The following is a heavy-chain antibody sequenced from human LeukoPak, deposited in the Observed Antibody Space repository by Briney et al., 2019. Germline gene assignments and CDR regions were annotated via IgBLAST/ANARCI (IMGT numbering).Heavy chain of an antibody. V-gene: IGHV1-2*02. Sequence: ASVKVSCKASGYTFTDYYMHWVRQAPGQGLEWMGWINPNSGGTNYAQKFQGRVTMTRDTSISTAYMELSRLRSDDTAVYYCARDGDYGDSGHSGFDPWGQGTLVTVSS. D-gene: IGHD4-17*01. CDR1: GYTFTDYY. CDR3: ARDGDYGDSGHSGFDP. J-gene: IGHJ5*02. CDR2: INPNSGGT.